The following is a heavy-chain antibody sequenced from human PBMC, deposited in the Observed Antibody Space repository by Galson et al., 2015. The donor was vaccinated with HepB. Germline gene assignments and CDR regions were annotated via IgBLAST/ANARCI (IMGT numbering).Heavy chain of an antibody. V-gene: IGHV3-33*01. D-gene: IGHD6-6*01. J-gene: IGHJ4*02. CDR3: GRDFSYGSLDFGN. CDR2: IQFDGSKE. Sequence: SLRLSCAASGFTFSRYGMHWVRQAPGKGLDWVAAIQFDGSKEYYAHSVKGRFTISRDDSKNTVSLQVNSLGAEDSAVYYCGRDFSYGSLDFGNWGQGTLVTVFS. CDR1: GFTFSRYG.